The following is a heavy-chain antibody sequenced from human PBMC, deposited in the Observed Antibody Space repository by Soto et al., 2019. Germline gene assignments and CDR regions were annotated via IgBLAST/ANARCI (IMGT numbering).Heavy chain of an antibody. CDR2: ISGYDGNT. D-gene: IGHD1-1*01. J-gene: IGHJ5*02. CDR1: GYTFTSYG. Sequence: QVQLVQSGAEVKKPGASVKVSCKASGYTFTSYGISWVRQAPGQGLEWVGWISGYDGNTDYAHKYTGRVTMTTDTSTNTAYMDLRSMRSDDTAVYHCASHNSHWPNWFDPWGQGTPVTVSS. V-gene: IGHV1-18*01. CDR3: ASHNSHWPNWFDP.